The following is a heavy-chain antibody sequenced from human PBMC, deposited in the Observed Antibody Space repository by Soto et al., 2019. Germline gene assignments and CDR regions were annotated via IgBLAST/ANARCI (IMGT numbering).Heavy chain of an antibody. CDR3: ARGRCSGGSCYSLDDWFDP. CDR2: IQSNVGXX. D-gene: IGHD2-15*01. Sequence: ASVKVSCKASGFTFTGYYIHWVRQAPGQGLEWMGWIQSNVGXXXXXXRFQDRVTMTRDTSMNTVYMELSRLTSEDTAVYYCARGRCSGGSCYSLDDWFDPWGQGTLVTVSS. J-gene: IGHJ5*02. CDR1: GFTFTGYY. V-gene: IGHV1-2*02.